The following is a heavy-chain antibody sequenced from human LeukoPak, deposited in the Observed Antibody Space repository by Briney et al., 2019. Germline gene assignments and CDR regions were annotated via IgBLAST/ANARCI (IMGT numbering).Heavy chain of an antibody. Sequence: GRSLRLSCAASGFTFYDYALHWVRQGPWKGLEWVSGITWNSAGIGYADSVKGRFTISRDNAKNSLYLQMNSLRAEDTAFYYCAKGAPYFDSWGRGTLVTVSS. V-gene: IGHV3-9*01. CDR3: AKGAPYFDS. CDR2: ITWNSAGI. D-gene: IGHD3-16*01. CDR1: GFTFYDYA. J-gene: IGHJ4*02.